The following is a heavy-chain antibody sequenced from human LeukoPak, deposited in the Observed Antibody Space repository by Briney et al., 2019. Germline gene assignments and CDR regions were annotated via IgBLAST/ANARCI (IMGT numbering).Heavy chain of an antibody. Sequence: GASLRLSCAASGFTFSSYAMSWVRQAPGKGLEWVSGISGRGGRTYYADSVKGRSTISRDNSKNTLYLQMNSLRAEDTAVYYCANPRYSSSWYWFDPWGQGTLVTVSS. CDR3: ANPRYSSSWYWFDP. CDR1: GFTFSSYA. D-gene: IGHD6-13*01. CDR2: ISGRGGRT. J-gene: IGHJ5*02. V-gene: IGHV3-23*01.